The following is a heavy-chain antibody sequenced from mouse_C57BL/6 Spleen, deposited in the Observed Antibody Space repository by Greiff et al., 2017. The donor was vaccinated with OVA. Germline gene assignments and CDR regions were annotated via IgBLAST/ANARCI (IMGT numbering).Heavy chain of an antibody. CDR2: IYPGSGST. CDR1: GYPFTRYW. CDR3: ARRIYFDV. V-gene: IGHV1-55*01. Sequence: QVQLPQPGAELVKPGASVKMSCKASGYPFTRYWITWVKQRPGQGLEWIGDIYPGSGSTNYNEKFKSKATLTVDTSSSTAYMQLSSLTSEDSAVYYCARRIYFDVWGTGTTVTVSS. J-gene: IGHJ1*03.